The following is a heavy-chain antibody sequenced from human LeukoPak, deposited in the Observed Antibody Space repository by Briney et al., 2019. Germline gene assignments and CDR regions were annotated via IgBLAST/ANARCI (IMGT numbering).Heavy chain of an antibody. V-gene: IGHV3-30*04. Sequence: GRSLRLSCAASGFTFSSYAMHWVRQAPGKGLEWVAVISYDGSNKYYADSVKGRFTISRDNSKNTLHLQMNSLRAEDTAVYYCARGTIYGSGSYTGYYFDYWGQGTLVTVSS. D-gene: IGHD3-10*01. J-gene: IGHJ4*02. CDR1: GFTFSSYA. CDR2: ISYDGSNK. CDR3: ARGTIYGSGSYTGYYFDY.